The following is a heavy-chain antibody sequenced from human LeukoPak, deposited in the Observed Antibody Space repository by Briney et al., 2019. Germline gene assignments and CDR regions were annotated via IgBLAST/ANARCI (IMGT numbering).Heavy chain of an antibody. Sequence: ASVKVSCKASGYTFSSDGISWVRQAPGQGLEWMGWISSYNGNTKYAEKLQGRVTITRNTSISTAYMELSSLRSEDTAVYYCARVGWKPTYYYYCYMDVWGKGTTVTVSS. D-gene: IGHD1-1*01. J-gene: IGHJ6*03. V-gene: IGHV1-18*01. CDR1: GYTFSSDG. CDR3: ARVGWKPTYYYYCYMDV. CDR2: ISSYNGNT.